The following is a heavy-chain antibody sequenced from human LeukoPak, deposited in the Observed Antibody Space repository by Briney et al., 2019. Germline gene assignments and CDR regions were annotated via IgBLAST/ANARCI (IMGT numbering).Heavy chain of an antibody. D-gene: IGHD2-21*02. V-gene: IGHV1-46*01. J-gene: IGHJ4*02. Sequence: ASVKVSCKASGYTFTSYYMHWVRQAPGQGLEWMGIINPSGGSTSYAQKFQGRVTMTRDTSTSTAYMELRSLRSDDTAVYYCARGGSRVVTYGNFDYWGQGTLVTVSS. CDR1: GYTFTSYY. CDR2: INPSGGST. CDR3: ARGGSRVVTYGNFDY.